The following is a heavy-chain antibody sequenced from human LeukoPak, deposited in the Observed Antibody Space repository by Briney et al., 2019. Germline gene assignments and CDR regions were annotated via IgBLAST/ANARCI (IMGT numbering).Heavy chain of an antibody. CDR2: IRSKANSYAT. J-gene: IGHJ4*02. Sequence: GGSLRLSCAASGFTFSGSAMHWVRQASGKGLEWVGRIRSKANSYATAYAASVKGRFTISRDDSKNTAYLQMNSLKTEDTAVYYCTGEIFGVEYYFDYWGQGTLVTVSS. D-gene: IGHD3-3*01. V-gene: IGHV3-73*01. CDR1: GFTFSGSA. CDR3: TGEIFGVEYYFDY.